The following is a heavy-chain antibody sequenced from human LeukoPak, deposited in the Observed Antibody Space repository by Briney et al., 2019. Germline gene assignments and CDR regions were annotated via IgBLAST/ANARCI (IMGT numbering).Heavy chain of an antibody. V-gene: IGHV3-23*01. D-gene: IGHD1-1*01. CDR1: GFPLSTND. J-gene: IGHJ4*02. CDR2: ISGSASGGT. CDR3: AKVKTHWYFDN. Sequence: GGSLRLSCAASGFPLSTNDMSWVRQAPGKGLEWVSAISGSASGGTTYEDSVKGRFTISRDNPKGTLYLQMNSLRAEDTAVYYCAKVKTHWYFDNWGRGTLVTVSS.